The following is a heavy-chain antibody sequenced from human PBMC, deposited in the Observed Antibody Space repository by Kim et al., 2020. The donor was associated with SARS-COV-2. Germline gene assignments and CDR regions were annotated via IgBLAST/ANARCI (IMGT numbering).Heavy chain of an antibody. Sequence: GESLKISCKGSGYNFATYWISWVRQMPGKGLEWMGRIDPSDSYTNYSPSFQGHVTLSADKSISTAYLQWSSLKASDTAMYYCGRRQVMSTFGGVIVTSGMDVWGQGTTVTVSS. CDR2: IDPSDSYT. D-gene: IGHD3-16*02. CDR3: GRRQVMSTFGGVIVTSGMDV. V-gene: IGHV5-10-1*01. CDR1: GYNFATYW. J-gene: IGHJ6*02.